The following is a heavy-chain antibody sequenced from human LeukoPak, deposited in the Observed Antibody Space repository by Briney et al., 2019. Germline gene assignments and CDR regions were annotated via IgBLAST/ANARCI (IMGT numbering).Heavy chain of an antibody. CDR2: INHSGST. CDR3: ARYDCSSTSCYTFDY. V-gene: IGHV4-34*01. CDR1: GGSFSGYY. Sequence: SETLSLTCAVYGGSFSGYYWSWIRQPPGKGLERIGEINHSGSTNYNPSLKSRVTISVDTSKNQFSLKLSSVTAADTAVYYCARYDCSSTSCYTFDYWGQGTLVTVSS. D-gene: IGHD2-2*01. J-gene: IGHJ4*02.